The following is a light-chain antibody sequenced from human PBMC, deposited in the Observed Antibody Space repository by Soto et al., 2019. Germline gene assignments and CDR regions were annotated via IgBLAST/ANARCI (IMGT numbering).Light chain of an antibody. V-gene: IGKV1-17*01. CDR3: QHYNSYGT. J-gene: IGKJ1*01. Sequence: DIQMTHSPSSLSASLGYRVTITCRASQGIRNDLGWYQQKPGKAPKRLIYAASSLQSGVPSRFSGSGSGTEFTLTISSLQPDDFATYYCQHYNSYGTFGQGTKVDIK. CDR2: AAS. CDR1: QGIRND.